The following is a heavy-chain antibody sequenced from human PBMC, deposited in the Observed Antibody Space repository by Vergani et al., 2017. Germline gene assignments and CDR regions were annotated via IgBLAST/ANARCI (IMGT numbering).Heavy chain of an antibody. CDR1: GFTFNTYA. CDR2: ISGSGGST. J-gene: IGHJ4*02. CDR3: AKWGLSSGRSYFDY. V-gene: IGHV3-23*01. D-gene: IGHD1-26*01. Sequence: EVQLLESGGDLVQPGGSLRLSCAASGFTFNTYAMSWIRQAPGKGLEWVSDISGSGGSTYYADSVKGRFTIFRDNAKNTLYLQMNSLRVEDTAVYFCAKWGLSSGRSYFDYWGQGTLVTVSS.